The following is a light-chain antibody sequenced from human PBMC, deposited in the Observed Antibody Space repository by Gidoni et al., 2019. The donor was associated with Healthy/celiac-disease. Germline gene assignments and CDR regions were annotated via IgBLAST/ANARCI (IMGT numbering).Light chain of an antibody. Sequence: DIQMTQSPSTLSASVGDRGTITCRSSQSISSWLAWYQQKPGKAPKLLIYKASSLESGVPSRCSGSVSGTEFTLTISSLQPYDFATYYCQQWTFGQXTKVEIK. CDR1: QSISSW. J-gene: IGKJ1*01. CDR2: KAS. CDR3: QQWT. V-gene: IGKV1-5*03.